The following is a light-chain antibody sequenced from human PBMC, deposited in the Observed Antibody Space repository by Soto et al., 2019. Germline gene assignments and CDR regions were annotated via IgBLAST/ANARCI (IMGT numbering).Light chain of an antibody. Sequence: QSALTQPASVSGSPGQSITISCTGTSSDVGSYNYVSWYQQHPGKAPKLMIYEVSNRPSGVSNRFSGSKSGNTASLTISGXXXXXXXXYYCSSYTSISTRVFGGGTQLTV. CDR1: SSDVGSYNY. CDR3: SSYTSISTRV. J-gene: IGLJ3*02. V-gene: IGLV2-14*01. CDR2: EVS.